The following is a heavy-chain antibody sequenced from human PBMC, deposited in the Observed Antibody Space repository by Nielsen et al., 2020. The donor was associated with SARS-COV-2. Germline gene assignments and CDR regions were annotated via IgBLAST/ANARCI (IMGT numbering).Heavy chain of an antibody. D-gene: IGHD2-15*01. CDR1: GFSLSNYW. CDR3: AKDPLFGGDY. J-gene: IGHJ4*02. Sequence: GESLKISCVGSGFSLSNYWMSWVRQAPGRGLEWVANIRRDSGARFYVDSVKGRFTISRDNAKNSVYLQMNSLRAEDTALYYCAKDPLFGGDYWGQGTLVTVSS. CDR2: IRRDSGAR. V-gene: IGHV3-7*03.